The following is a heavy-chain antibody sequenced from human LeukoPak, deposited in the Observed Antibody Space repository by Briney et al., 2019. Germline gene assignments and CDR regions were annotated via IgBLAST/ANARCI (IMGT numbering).Heavy chain of an antibody. J-gene: IGHJ3*02. CDR1: GFAFSNYG. CDR2: IRHVGSNE. CDR3: VKDWGVLPDYTAGGFDI. V-gene: IGHV3-30*02. D-gene: IGHD3-10*01. Sequence: GGSLRLSCVASGFAFSNYGMHWVRQAPGKGLEWVAFIRHVGSNEYYADSVRGRFAISRDNSQNTLHLQMNILRVEDTAVYYCVKDWGVLPDYTAGGFDIWGPGTMVTVSS.